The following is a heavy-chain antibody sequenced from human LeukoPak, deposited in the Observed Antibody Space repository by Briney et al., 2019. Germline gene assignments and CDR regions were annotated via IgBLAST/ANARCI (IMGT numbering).Heavy chain of an antibody. J-gene: IGHJ3*02. V-gene: IGHV1-18*01. CDR3: AWDSGAFEI. CDR2: ISAYNGQT. CDR1: GYTFTSYY. Sequence: ASVKVSCKAPGYTFTSYYISWMRQAPGQGLQWMGRISAYNGQTNYAQKVQGRVTMTTDTSTSTVYMELRSLRSDDTAVYYCAWDSGAFEIWGQGTMVTVSS.